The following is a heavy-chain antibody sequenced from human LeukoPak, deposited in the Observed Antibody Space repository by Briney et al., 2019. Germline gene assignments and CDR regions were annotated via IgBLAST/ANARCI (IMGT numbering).Heavy chain of an antibody. CDR2: MYYSGST. Sequence: PSETLSLTCTVSGGSIAGFYWSWYRQSPGKGLEWIGYMYYSGSTYYNPSLKSRVSLSVDTSKNQFSLKLSSVTAADTAVYYCARGRYYYDSSGYYLYYYYGMDVWGQGTTVTVSS. J-gene: IGHJ6*02. V-gene: IGHV4-59*12. D-gene: IGHD3-22*01. CDR3: ARGRYYYDSSGYYLYYYYGMDV. CDR1: GGSIAGFY.